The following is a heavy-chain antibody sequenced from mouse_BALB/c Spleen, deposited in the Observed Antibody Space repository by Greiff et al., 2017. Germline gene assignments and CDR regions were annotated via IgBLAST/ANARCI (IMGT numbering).Heavy chain of an antibody. CDR3: AREAYYRDERNWFAY. CDR1: GFSLTGYG. V-gene: IGHV2-6-7*01. Sequence: VKLQESGPGLVAPSQSLSITCTVSGFSLTGYGVNWVSQPPGKGLEWLGRIWGDGSTAYKSAMKSRLSISKDNSKSKVFLKMNRRQTDDTARYYCAREAYYRDERNWFAYWGQGTLVTVSA. J-gene: IGHJ3*01. CDR2: IWGDGST. D-gene: IGHD2-14*01.